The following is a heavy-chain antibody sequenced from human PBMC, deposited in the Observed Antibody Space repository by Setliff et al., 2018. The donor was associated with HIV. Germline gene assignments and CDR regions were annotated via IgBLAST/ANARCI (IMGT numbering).Heavy chain of an antibody. CDR2: IYYSGST. Sequence: LSLTCTVSGASIPGYYWSWIRQPPGKGLEWIGYIYYSGSTNYNPSLKSRVTLSADTSKNQFSLKLSSVTAADTAVYYCARSSGSWLDPWGPGTLVTVSS. J-gene: IGHJ5*02. CDR1: GASIPGYY. V-gene: IGHV4-59*01. D-gene: IGHD1-26*01. CDR3: ARSSGSWLDP.